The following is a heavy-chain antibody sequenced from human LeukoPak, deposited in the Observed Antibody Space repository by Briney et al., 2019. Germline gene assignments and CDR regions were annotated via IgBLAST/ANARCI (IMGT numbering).Heavy chain of an antibody. CDR1: GGSFSGYY. J-gene: IGHJ4*02. Sequence: PSETLSLTCAVYGGSFSGYYWSWIRQPPGKGLEWLGEINHSGSTNYNPSLKSRVTISVDTSKNQFSLKLSSVTAADTAVYYCARGTPVTTGEYYFDYWGQGTLVTVSS. V-gene: IGHV4-34*01. D-gene: IGHD4-17*01. CDR3: ARGTPVTTGEYYFDY. CDR2: INHSGST.